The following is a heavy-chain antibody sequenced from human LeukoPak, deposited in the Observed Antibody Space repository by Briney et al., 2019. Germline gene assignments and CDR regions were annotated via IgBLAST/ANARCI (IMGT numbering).Heavy chain of an antibody. CDR1: GGSISSYY. CDR2: TYYSGRT. Sequence: SETLSLTCTVSGGSISSYYWSWIRQPPGKGLEWIGYTYYSGRTNYNPSLKSRVTIFVDTSKNQFSLKLSSVTATDTAVYYCARTYGDYDDAFDVWGQGTMVTVSS. V-gene: IGHV4-59*08. J-gene: IGHJ3*01. CDR3: ARTYGDYDDAFDV. D-gene: IGHD4-17*01.